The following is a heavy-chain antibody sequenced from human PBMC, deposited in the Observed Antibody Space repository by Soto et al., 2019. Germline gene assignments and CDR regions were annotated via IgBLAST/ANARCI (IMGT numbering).Heavy chain of an antibody. CDR1: GGSISSGGYY. D-gene: IGHD6-13*01. J-gene: IGHJ5*02. CDR2: IYYSGST. CDR3: ARDRSRIAAAGSDNWFEP. Sequence: QVQLQESGPGLVKPSQTLSLTCTVSGGSISSGGYYWSWIRQHPGKGLEWIGYIYYSGSTYYNPSFKSRVTISVDTSKNQFSLKLSSVTAADTAVYYCARDRSRIAAAGSDNWFEPWGQGTLVTVSS. V-gene: IGHV4-31*03.